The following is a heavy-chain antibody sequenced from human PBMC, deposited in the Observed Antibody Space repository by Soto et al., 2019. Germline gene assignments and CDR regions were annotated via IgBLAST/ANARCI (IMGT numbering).Heavy chain of an antibody. CDR2: ISPKSTYR. CDR3: TRGGGGGLFEH. V-gene: IGHV3-11*06. D-gene: IGHD2-21*01. Sequence: QVHLVESGGGLVKPGGSLRLSCATSGFPFSDYYMSWIRQAPGKGLEWLSHISPKSTYRNYADSVKGRFTISRDNTKSSLSLQMNSLGVEDTAVYYCTRGGGGGLFEHWGQGVLVTVSS. J-gene: IGHJ4*02. CDR1: GFPFSDYY.